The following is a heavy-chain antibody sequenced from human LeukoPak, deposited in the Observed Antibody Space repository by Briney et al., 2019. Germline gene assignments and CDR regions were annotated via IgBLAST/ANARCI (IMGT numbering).Heavy chain of an antibody. CDR2: IIPIFGTA. D-gene: IGHD3-3*01. CDR3: AREPYDFWSGPKPNWFDP. Sequence: GASVTVSCKASVGTFRSYAISWVRQAPAQGREWMGGIIPIFGTANYAQKFQGRVTITTDESTSTAYRELSSLRSEDTAVYYCAREPYDFWSGPKPNWFDPWGQGALVTVSS. V-gene: IGHV1-69*05. CDR1: VGTFRSYA. J-gene: IGHJ5*02.